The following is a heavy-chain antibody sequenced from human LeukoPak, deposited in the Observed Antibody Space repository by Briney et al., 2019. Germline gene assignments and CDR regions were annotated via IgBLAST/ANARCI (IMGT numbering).Heavy chain of an antibody. CDR2: ISGSGGST. J-gene: IGHJ6*03. V-gene: IGHV3-23*01. D-gene: IGHD6-13*01. Sequence: TGGSLRLSCAASGFTFSSYGMSWVRQAPGKGLEWVSAISGSGGSTYYADSVKGRFTISRDNSKNTLYLQMNSLRAEDTAVYYCAKGKAADDYYYYMDVWGKGTTVTISS. CDR1: GFTFSSYG. CDR3: AKGKAADDYYYYMDV.